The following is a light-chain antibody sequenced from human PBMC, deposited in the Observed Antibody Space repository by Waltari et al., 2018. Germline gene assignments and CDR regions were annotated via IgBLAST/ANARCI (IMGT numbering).Light chain of an antibody. V-gene: IGKV3-15*01. CDR3: QQYEIWPRT. J-gene: IGKJ1*01. CDR2: GAS. Sequence: DTVMTQSPATLSVSPGERATLSCRASQSVGSNLAWYQQKPGQAPRLLIYGASTRATGIPARFSGSGSGTEFTLTITSLQSEDFAVYYCQQYEIWPRTFGQGTKEEIK. CDR1: QSVGSN.